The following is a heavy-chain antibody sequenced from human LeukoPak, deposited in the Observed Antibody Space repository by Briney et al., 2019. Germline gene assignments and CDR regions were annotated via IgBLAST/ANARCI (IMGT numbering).Heavy chain of an antibody. J-gene: IGHJ4*02. Sequence: SMKVSCKASGGTFSSYAISWVRQAPGQGLEWMGRIIPILGIANYAQKFQGRVTITADKSTSTAYMELSSLRSEDTAVYYCARALRDLGYCSSTSCYFHEVIVYWGQGTLVTVSS. CDR2: IIPILGIA. CDR3: ARALRDLGYCSSTSCYFHEVIVY. D-gene: IGHD2-2*01. V-gene: IGHV1-69*04. CDR1: GGTFSSYA.